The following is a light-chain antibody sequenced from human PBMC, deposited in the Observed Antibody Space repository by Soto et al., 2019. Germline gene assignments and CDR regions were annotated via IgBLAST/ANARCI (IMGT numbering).Light chain of an antibody. CDR1: QSVSSSY. J-gene: IGKJ2*01. Sequence: ELVLTQSPGTLSLSPGERATLSCRASQSVSSSYLAWYQQKPGQAPRLLIYGASNRATGIPDRFSGSGSGTDFTLTISRLEPEDFAVYFCQQYGRSPPFTFGQGTKVEI. CDR3: QQYGRSPPFT. CDR2: GAS. V-gene: IGKV3-20*01.